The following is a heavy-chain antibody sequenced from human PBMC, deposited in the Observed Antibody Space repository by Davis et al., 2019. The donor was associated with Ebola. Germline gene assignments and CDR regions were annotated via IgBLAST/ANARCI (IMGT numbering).Heavy chain of an antibody. V-gene: IGHV1-2*06. CDR1: GYTFTGYY. D-gene: IGHD6-6*01. CDR3: ARDAEDYSSSFLAY. J-gene: IGHJ4*02. Sequence: ASVKVSCKASGYTFTGYYMHWVRQAPGQGLEWMGRINPNSGGTNYAQKFQGRVTMTRDTSISTAYMDLSSLRSEDTAVYYCARDAEDYSSSFLAYWGQGTLVTVSS. CDR2: INPNSGGT.